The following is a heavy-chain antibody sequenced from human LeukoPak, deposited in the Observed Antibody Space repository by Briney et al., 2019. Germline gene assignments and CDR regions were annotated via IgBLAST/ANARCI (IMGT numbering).Heavy chain of an antibody. CDR2: IKQDGSEK. Sequence: GGSLRLSCAASGFTFSSYWMSWVRQAPGKGLEWVANIKQDGSEKYYVDSVKGRFTISRDNAKNSLYLQMNGLRAEDTAVYYCARVLGYCSSTSCYHFDYWGQGTLVTVSS. D-gene: IGHD2-2*01. CDR3: ARVLGYCSSTSCYHFDY. J-gene: IGHJ4*02. CDR1: GFTFSSYW. V-gene: IGHV3-7*03.